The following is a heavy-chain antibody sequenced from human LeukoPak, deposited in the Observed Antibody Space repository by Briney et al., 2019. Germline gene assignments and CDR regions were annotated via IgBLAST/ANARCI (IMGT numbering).Heavy chain of an antibody. CDR2: IYHSGST. V-gene: IGHV4-4*02. J-gene: IGHJ3*02. Sequence: SETLSLTCAVSGASISSSNWWSWVRQPPGKGLEWIGEIYHSGSTNYNPSLKSRVTISIDKSKNQFSLKLSSVTAADTAVYYCARDPISYPGIAAAPAFDIWGQGTMVTVSS. CDR3: ARDPISYPGIAAAPAFDI. CDR1: GASISSSNW. D-gene: IGHD6-13*01.